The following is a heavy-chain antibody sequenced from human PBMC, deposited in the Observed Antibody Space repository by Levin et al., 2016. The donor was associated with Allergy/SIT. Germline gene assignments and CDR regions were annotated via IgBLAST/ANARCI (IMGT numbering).Heavy chain of an antibody. Sequence: GESLKISCAASGFSFSNYAMTWVRQTPGKGLEWVSIISNSGAGTYYADSVKGRFTISRDNPKNTLYLQMNSLRVEDTAIYYCAKGDGAVTALDYWGQGTLVTVSS. J-gene: IGHJ4*02. V-gene: IGHV3-23*01. CDR1: GFSFSNYA. CDR2: ISNSGAGT. D-gene: IGHD2-21*02. CDR3: AKGDGAVTALDY.